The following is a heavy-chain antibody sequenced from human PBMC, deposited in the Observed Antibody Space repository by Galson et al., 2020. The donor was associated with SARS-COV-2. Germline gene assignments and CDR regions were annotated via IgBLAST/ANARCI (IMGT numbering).Heavy chain of an antibody. V-gene: IGHV1-24*01. CDR3: ATGPPVPAAIMVPYYWFDP. CDR2: FDPEDGET. J-gene: IGHJ5*02. Sequence: ASVKVSCKVSGYTLTELSMHWVRQAPGKGLEWMGGFDPEDGETIYAQKFQGRVTMTEDTSTDTAYMELSSLRSEDTAVYDCATGPPVPAAIMVPYYWFDPWGQGTLVTVSS. D-gene: IGHD2-2*01. CDR1: GYTLTELS.